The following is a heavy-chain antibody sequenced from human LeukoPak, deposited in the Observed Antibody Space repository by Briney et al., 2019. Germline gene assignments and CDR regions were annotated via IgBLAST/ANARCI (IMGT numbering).Heavy chain of an antibody. J-gene: IGHJ4*02. D-gene: IGHD2-2*01. CDR1: GYTFTGYY. CDR2: ISAYNGNT. Sequence: ASVKVSCKASGYTFTGYYMHWVRQAPGQGLEWMGWISAYNGNTNYAQKLQGRVTMTTDTSTSTAYMELRSLRSDDTAVYYCARDGVVPAAVDYWGQGTLVTVSS. V-gene: IGHV1-18*04. CDR3: ARDGVVPAAVDY.